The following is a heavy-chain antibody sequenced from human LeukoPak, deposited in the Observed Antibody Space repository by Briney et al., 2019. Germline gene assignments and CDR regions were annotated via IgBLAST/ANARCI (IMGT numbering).Heavy chain of an antibody. V-gene: IGHV3-21*01. J-gene: IGHJ6*03. CDR1: GFTFSSYS. Sequence: GGSLGLSCAASGFTFSSYSMNWVRQAPGKGLEWVSSISSSSSYIYYADSVKGRFTISRDNAKNSLYLQMNSLRAEDTAVYYCARDQGYYYMDVWGKGTTVTVSS. CDR3: ARDQGYYYMDV. CDR2: ISSSSSYI.